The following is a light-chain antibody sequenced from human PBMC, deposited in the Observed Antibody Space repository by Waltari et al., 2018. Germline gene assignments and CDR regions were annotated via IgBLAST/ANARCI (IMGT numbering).Light chain of an antibody. CDR3: SSFKSSTTGI. V-gene: IGLV2-14*03. Sequence: SALTQPDSVSGSPGQSITISCSGISSDSGGYNYVSWYQQHPGEAPKLIIYDVTNRPSGVSDRFSGSKSGSSASLTISGLQPDDEADYYCSSFKSSTTGIFGGGTKLTVL. J-gene: IGLJ2*01. CDR1: SSDSGGYNY. CDR2: DVT.